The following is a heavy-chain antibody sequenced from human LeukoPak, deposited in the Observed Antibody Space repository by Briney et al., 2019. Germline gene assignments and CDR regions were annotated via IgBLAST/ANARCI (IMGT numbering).Heavy chain of an antibody. CDR1: GGSVSSYY. CDR3: ARQARGSGPEHFDY. Sequence: PSETLSLTCTVSGGSVSSYYWSWIRQPPGKGLEWIGYIYYSGSTSYNPTLKSRVTISVDTSKNQFSLKLSSVTAADTAVYYCARQARGSGPEHFDYWGQGTLVTVSS. D-gene: IGHD6-19*01. V-gene: IGHV4-59*08. CDR2: IYYSGST. J-gene: IGHJ4*02.